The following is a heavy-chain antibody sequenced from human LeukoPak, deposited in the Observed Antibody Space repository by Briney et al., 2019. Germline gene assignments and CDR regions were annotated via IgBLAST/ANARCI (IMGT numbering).Heavy chain of an antibody. Sequence: SSETLSLTCTVSGGSISSSSYYWGWIRQPPGKGLEWIGSIYYSGSTYYNPSLKSRVTISVDTSKNQFSLKLSSATAADTAVYYCARLGRYSSSCIDYWGQGTLVTVSS. V-gene: IGHV4-39*01. CDR1: GGSISSSSYY. CDR3: ARLGRYSSSCIDY. J-gene: IGHJ4*02. D-gene: IGHD6-13*01. CDR2: IYYSGST.